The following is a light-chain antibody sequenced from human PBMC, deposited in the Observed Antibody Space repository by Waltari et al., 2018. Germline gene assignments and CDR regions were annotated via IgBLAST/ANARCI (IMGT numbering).Light chain of an antibody. J-gene: IGLJ3*02. Sequence: QSVLTQPPSVSGAPGQKVTISCTGSGSNIGAGYDVHWYQQLPRAAPKLLFDGTSSRPLGVPDRFFGSTSGTSASLAITGLQAEDEADYYCQSYDTTLSVVFGGGTKLTVL. CDR1: GSNIGAGYD. CDR2: GTS. V-gene: IGLV1-40*01. CDR3: QSYDTTLSVV.